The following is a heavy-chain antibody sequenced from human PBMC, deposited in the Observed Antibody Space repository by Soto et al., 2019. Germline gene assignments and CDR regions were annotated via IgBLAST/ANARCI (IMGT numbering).Heavy chain of an antibody. J-gene: IGHJ4*02. V-gene: IGHV4-59*01. CDR2: IYYSGST. CDR3: ARGDYYDSSGFFDY. D-gene: IGHD3-22*01. CDR1: GGSISSYY. Sequence: SETLSLTCTVSGGSISSYYCSWIRQPPGKGLEWIGYIYYSGSTNYNPSLKSRVTISVDTSKNQFSLKLSSVTAADTAVYYCARGDYYDSSGFFDYWGQGTLVTVSS.